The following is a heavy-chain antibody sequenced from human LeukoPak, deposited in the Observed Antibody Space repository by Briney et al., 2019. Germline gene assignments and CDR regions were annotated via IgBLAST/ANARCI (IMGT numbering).Heavy chain of an antibody. Sequence: GGSLRLSCAASGFTFSNAWMSWVRQAPGKGLEWVGRIKSKTDGGTTDYAAPVKGRFTISRDEFKHTLYLQMNSLRAEDTAVYYCATMVAAPGLLDYWGQGTLVTVSS. D-gene: IGHD6-13*01. V-gene: IGHV3-15*01. CDR2: IKSKTDGGTT. CDR3: ATMVAAPGLLDY. CDR1: GFTFSNAW. J-gene: IGHJ4*02.